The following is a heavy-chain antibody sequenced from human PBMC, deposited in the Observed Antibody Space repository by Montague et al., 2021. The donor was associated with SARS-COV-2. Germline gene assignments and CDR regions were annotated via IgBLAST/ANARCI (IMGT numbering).Heavy chain of an antibody. CDR2: INHRGTS. CDR3: ARGRQHFNMIVVVMTGGEYYFDY. V-gene: IGHV4-34*01. Sequence: SETLSLTCAVYGGSFSDNYWSWIRKPPGKGLEWIGEINHRGTSNHNPSLKSRVSISVDTSKNQFSLYLGSVTAADTAVYYCARGRQHFNMIVVVMTGGEYYFDYWGQGTLVTVSS. D-gene: IGHD3-22*01. CDR1: GGSFSDNY. J-gene: IGHJ4*02.